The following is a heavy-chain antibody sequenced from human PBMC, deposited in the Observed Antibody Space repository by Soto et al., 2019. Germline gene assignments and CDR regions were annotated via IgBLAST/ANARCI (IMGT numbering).Heavy chain of an antibody. CDR3: ANGRATYGLLTHDY. J-gene: IGHJ4*02. Sequence: GGSLRLSCATSGLTFSNYAMSWVRPAPGGGLEWVSSMSGSSSTTYYADSVRGRFTISRDRSKNTLYLQMSSLRAEDTALYYCANGRATYGLLTHDYWGQGTLVTVSS. CDR1: GLTFSNYA. CDR2: MSGSSSTT. V-gene: IGHV3-23*01. D-gene: IGHD3-10*01.